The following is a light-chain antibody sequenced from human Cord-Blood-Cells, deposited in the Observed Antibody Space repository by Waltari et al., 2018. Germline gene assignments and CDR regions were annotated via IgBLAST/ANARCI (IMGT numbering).Light chain of an antibody. V-gene: IGLV1-47*01. Sequence: QSVLTQPPSASGTPGQRVTISCSGSSSNIGSNYVYWYQQLPGTAPKLLNYRNKQGPSGVHDRVSGSKSGTSASLASSGFRSEDEADYYCAAWDDSLSGWVFGGGTKLTVL. CDR1: SSNIGSNY. J-gene: IGLJ3*02. CDR2: RNK. CDR3: AAWDDSLSGWV.